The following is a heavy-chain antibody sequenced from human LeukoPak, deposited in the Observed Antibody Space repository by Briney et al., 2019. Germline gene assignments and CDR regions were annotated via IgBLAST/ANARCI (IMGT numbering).Heavy chain of an antibody. J-gene: IGHJ3*02. D-gene: IGHD3-22*01. V-gene: IGHV3-66*01. CDR3: ARDGYYDSSGYRKHDGFDI. CDR1: GFTVSTNY. Sequence: PGGSLRLSCAASGFTVSTNYMSWVRQAPGKGLEWVSLIYSGGITQYADSVKGRFTISIDNSKNTLYLQMTSLRAEDTAVYHCARDGYYDSSGYRKHDGFDIWGQGTLVTVSS. CDR2: IYSGGIT.